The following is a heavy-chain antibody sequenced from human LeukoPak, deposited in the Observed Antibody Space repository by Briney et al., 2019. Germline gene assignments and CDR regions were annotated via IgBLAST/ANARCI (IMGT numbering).Heavy chain of an antibody. V-gene: IGHV4-4*07. D-gene: IGHD2-15*01. Sequence: SETLSLTCTVSGSSISAYYWTWIPRPAGRGLEWIGRIYTSDNTDYNPSLKSRVTMSVDTSKNRFSLKLTSVTAADTAVYYCARDFDRAGGDYFDYWGQGALVTVSS. CDR3: ARDFDRAGGDYFDY. J-gene: IGHJ4*02. CDR2: IYTSDNT. CDR1: GSSISAYY.